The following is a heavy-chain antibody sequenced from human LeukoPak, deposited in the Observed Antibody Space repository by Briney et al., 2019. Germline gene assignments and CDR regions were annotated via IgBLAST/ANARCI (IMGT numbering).Heavy chain of an antibody. CDR1: GGTFSSYA. Sequence: GASMKVSCKASGGTFSSYAISWVRQAPGQGLEWMGGIIPIFGTANYAQKFQGRVTITTDESTSTAYMELSSLRSEDTAVYYCARSDIVVVPAGPYYYYYMDVCGKGTTVTVSS. CDR3: ARSDIVVVPAGPYYYYYMDV. CDR2: IIPIFGTA. V-gene: IGHV1-69*05. J-gene: IGHJ6*03. D-gene: IGHD2-2*01.